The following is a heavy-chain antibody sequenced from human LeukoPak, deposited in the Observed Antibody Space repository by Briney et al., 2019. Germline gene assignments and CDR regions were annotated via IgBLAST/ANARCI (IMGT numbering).Heavy chain of an antibody. V-gene: IGHV3-23*01. Sequence: GGSLRLSCGASGLTVSSYAMSWVRQAPGKGLEWVSTIIGSAANTYYADSVKGRFTISRDDSKNTVYLQMNSLRAEDTAVYSCAKYTSGTSYRGLDQWGHGTLVTVSS. J-gene: IGHJ4*01. CDR2: IIGSAANT. CDR3: AKYTSGTSYRGLDQ. CDR1: GLTVSSYA. D-gene: IGHD3-10*01.